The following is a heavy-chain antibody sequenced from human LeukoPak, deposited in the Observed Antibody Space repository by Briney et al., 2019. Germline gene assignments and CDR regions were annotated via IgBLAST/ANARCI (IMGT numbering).Heavy chain of an antibody. CDR1: GFTFSSYG. CDR2: IWYDGSNK. D-gene: IGHD6-13*01. Sequence: GGSLRLSCAASGFTFSSYGMHWVRQAPGKGLEWVAVIWYDGSNKYYADSVKGRFTISRDNSKNTLYLQMNCLRAEDTAVYYCAREAYSSSWYIDYWGQGTLVTVSS. V-gene: IGHV3-33*01. J-gene: IGHJ4*02. CDR3: AREAYSSSWYIDY.